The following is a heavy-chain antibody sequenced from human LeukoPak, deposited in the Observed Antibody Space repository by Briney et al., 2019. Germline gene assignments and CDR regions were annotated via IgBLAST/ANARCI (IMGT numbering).Heavy chain of an antibody. J-gene: IGHJ6*02. D-gene: IGHD2/OR15-2a*01. CDR2: ISGSGGST. V-gene: IGHV3-23*01. CDR1: GFTFSSYA. CDR3: ARDSLFTVIMRTTTRAYYGMDV. Sequence: PGGSLRLSCAASGFTFSSYAMSWVRQAPGKGLEWVSAISGSGGSTYYADSVKGRFTISRDNSKNTLYLQMNSLRAEDTAVYYCARDSLFTVIMRTTTRAYYGMDVWGQGTTVTVSS.